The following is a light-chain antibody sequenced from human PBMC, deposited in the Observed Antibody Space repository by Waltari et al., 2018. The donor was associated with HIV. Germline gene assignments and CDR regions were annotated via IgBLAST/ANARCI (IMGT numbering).Light chain of an antibody. J-gene: IGLJ2*01. CDR1: TSNIGAHYG. Sequence: QSVLTQPPSVSGAPGQRVTISCTGSTSNIGAHYGVNWYQEVPGTAPRLLIYGDHNRPSGIPDLFSGSRSGTSASLAINGLQAEDEAEYYCQSYDSSLSSVLFGGGTKLTVL. CDR2: GDH. CDR3: QSYDSSLSSVL. V-gene: IGLV1-40*01.